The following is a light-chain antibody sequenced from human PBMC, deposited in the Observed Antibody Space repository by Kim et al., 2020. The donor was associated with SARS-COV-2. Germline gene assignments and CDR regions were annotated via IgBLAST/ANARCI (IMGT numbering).Light chain of an antibody. V-gene: IGKV3-11*01. CDR3: QQRSHWPT. J-gene: IGKJ4*01. CDR2: DAS. Sequence: EIVLTQSPATLSVSPGERASLSCRASQTISNYLAWYQQKPGQAPRLLIYDASNRATGIPARFSGSGSGTDFTLTISSLEPEDVAVYYCQQRSHWPTFGGGTRVDIK. CDR1: QTISNY.